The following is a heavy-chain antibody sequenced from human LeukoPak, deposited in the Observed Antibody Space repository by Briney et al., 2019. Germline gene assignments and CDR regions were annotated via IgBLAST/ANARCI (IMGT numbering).Heavy chain of an antibody. Sequence: KASETLSLTCTVSGGSISSGGYYWSWIRQHPGKGLEWIGYIYYSGSTYYNPSLKSRVTISVGTSKNQFSLKLSSVTAADTAVYYCARYRSPKNWFDPWGQGTLVTVSS. CDR3: ARYRSPKNWFDP. D-gene: IGHD1-26*01. CDR2: IYYSGST. V-gene: IGHV4-31*03. CDR1: GGSISSGGYY. J-gene: IGHJ5*02.